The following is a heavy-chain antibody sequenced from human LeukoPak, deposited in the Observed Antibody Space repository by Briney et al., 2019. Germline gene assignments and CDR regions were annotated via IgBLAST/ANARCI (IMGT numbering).Heavy chain of an antibody. V-gene: IGHV3-15*01. CDR2: IKRIIDGGTT. D-gene: IGHD4-17*01. CDR3: AAQGGSGDLRY. CDR1: GFSVRNNY. Sequence: GGSLRLSCAASGFSVRNNYMSWVRQAPGKGLEWVGRIKRIIDGGTTDYAAPAKGRFTVSRDDSINTLYLQMSSLKTEDTAVYYCAAQGGSGDLRYWGQGTLVTVSS. J-gene: IGHJ4*02.